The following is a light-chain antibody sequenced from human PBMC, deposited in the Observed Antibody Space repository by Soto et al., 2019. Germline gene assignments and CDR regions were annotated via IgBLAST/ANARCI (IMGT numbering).Light chain of an antibody. Sequence: EIVLTQSPATLSLYPGERATLSCRASQSVSSYLAWYQQKPGQAPRLLIYDAYNRATGIPARFSGSGSGTDFTLTIISLEPEYFAVYYCQQRSHWPPWVTFGGGTKVEIK. V-gene: IGKV3-11*01. CDR2: DAY. CDR3: QQRSHWPPWVT. J-gene: IGKJ4*01. CDR1: QSVSSY.